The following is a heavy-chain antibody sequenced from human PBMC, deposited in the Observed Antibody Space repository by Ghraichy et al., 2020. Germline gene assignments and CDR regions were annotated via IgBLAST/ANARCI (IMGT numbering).Heavy chain of an antibody. D-gene: IGHD3-22*01. CDR3: ARAYDSSGYLDY. CDR1: GGTFSSYA. V-gene: IGHV1-69*13. CDR2: IIPIFGTA. Sequence: SVKVSCKASGGTFSSYAISWVRQAPGQGLEWMGGIIPIFGTAHYAQKFQGRVTITADESTSTAYMELSSLRSEDTAVYYCARAYDSSGYLDYWGQGTLVTVSS. J-gene: IGHJ4*02.